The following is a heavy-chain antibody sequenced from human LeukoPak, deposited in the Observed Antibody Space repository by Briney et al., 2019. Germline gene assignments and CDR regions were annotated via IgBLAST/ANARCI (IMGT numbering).Heavy chain of an antibody. CDR3: ARQANYDFWSGYPPMDV. J-gene: IGHJ6*03. V-gene: IGHV5-51*01. CDR1: GGSISSYY. CDR2: IYPGDSDT. Sequence: ETLSLTCTVSGGSISSYYWSWIRQPPGKGLEWMGIIYPGDSDTRYSPSFQGQVTISADKSISTAYLQWSSLKASDTAMYYCARQANYDFWSGYPPMDVWGKGTTVTVSS. D-gene: IGHD3-3*01.